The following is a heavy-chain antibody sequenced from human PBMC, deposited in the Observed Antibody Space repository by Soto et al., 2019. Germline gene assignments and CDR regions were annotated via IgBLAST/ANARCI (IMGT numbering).Heavy chain of an antibody. V-gene: IGHV5-51*01. Sequence: PGESLKLSCKGSGYSFTSYWIAWVRQMPGKGLECMGIIYPGDSDTRYSPSFEGQVTISADKSINTAYLQWSSLKASDSAMYYCARPFDTSGWYDHWGQGTLVTVSS. CDR2: IYPGDSDT. D-gene: IGHD6-19*01. CDR3: ARPFDTSGWYDH. J-gene: IGHJ5*02. CDR1: GYSFTSYW.